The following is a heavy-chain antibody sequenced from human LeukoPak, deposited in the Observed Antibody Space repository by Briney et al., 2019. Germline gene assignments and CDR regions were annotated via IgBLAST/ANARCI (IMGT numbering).Heavy chain of an antibody. CDR3: ARESEWSGFFVY. V-gene: IGHV4-61*02. J-gene: IGHJ4*02. D-gene: IGHD3-3*01. CDR2: IYTSGSS. Sequence: SETLSLTCTVSGDSISSGSYYWSWIRQPAGKGLEWIGRIYTSGSSNYNPSLKSRVTISVDTSKNQFSLKLSSVTAADTAVYYCARESEWSGFFVYWGQGTLVTVSS. CDR1: GDSISSGSYY.